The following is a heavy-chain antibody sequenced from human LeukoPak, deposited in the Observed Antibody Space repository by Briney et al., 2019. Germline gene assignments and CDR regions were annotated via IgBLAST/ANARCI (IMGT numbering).Heavy chain of an antibody. J-gene: IGHJ5*02. CDR1: GFTFSSYA. V-gene: IGHV3-23*01. Sequence: GGSLRLSCAASGFTFSSYAMSWVRQAPGKGLEWVSAISGSGGSTYYADSVKGRFTISRDNSKNTLYLQMNSLRAEDTAVYYCATYDFWSGPATPGWFGPWGQGTLVTVSS. D-gene: IGHD3-3*01. CDR2: ISGSGGST. CDR3: ATYDFWSGPATPGWFGP.